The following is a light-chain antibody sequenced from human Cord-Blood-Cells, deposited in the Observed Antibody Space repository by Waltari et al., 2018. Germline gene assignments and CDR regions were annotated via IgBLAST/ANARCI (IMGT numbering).Light chain of an antibody. CDR1: QSISSW. V-gene: IGKV1-5*01. CDR2: DAS. Sequence: DIQMTQSPSTLSASVGDRVTIPCRASQSISSWLDWSQQNPGKAPKLLIYDASSLESGVPSRFSGSGSGTEFTLTISSLQPDDFATYYCQQYKSYLYTFGQGTKLEIK. J-gene: IGKJ2*01. CDR3: QQYKSYLYT.